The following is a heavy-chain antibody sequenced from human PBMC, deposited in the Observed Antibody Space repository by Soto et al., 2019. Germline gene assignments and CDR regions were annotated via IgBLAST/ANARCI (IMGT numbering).Heavy chain of an antibody. CDR3: ARVPVTTIFGVVHQGNWFDP. CDR2: IYYSGST. CDR1: GGSISSSSYY. Sequence: PSETLSLTCTVSGGSISSSSYYWGWIRQPPGKGLEWIGSIYYSGSTYYNPSLKSRVTISVDTSKNRFSLKLSSVTVADTAVYYFARVPVTTIFGVVHQGNWFDPWGQGTLVTVSS. J-gene: IGHJ5*02. V-gene: IGHV4-39*07. D-gene: IGHD3-3*01.